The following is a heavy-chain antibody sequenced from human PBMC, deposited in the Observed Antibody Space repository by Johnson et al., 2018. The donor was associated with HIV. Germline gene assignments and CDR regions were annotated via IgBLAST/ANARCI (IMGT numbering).Heavy chain of an antibody. D-gene: IGHD4-17*01. Sequence: VQLVESGGGLVQPGGSLRLSCAASGFTVSGDYMSWVRQAPGKGLEWVSLIYNDGTTYYADSVKGRFTISRDSSKNTLHLQMDSLKAEDTAMYYCAKGDYGDYEGSDAFDIWGQGTMVTVSS. CDR1: GFTVSGDY. CDR3: AKGDYGDYEGSDAFDI. V-gene: IGHV3-66*01. J-gene: IGHJ3*02. CDR2: IYNDGTT.